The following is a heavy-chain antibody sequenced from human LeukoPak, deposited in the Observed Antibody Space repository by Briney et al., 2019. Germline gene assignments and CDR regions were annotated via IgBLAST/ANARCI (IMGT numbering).Heavy chain of an antibody. Sequence: GGSLRLSCAASGFTFSSYWMHWVRQASGKGLVWVSRINSDGSSTTYADSVRGRFTISRDNAKNTLYLQMNSLGAADTAVYYCARGVGGDSRFDPWGQGTLVTVSS. CDR1: GFTFSSYW. CDR3: ARGVGGDSRFDP. V-gene: IGHV3-74*01. J-gene: IGHJ5*02. D-gene: IGHD1-26*01. CDR2: INSDGSST.